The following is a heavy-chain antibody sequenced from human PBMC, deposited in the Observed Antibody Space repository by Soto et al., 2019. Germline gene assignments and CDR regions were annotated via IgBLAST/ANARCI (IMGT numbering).Heavy chain of an antibody. J-gene: IGHJ5*02. CDR2: MNSNSGNT. CDR3: WRGPVYGDPNWFDP. Sequence: QVQLVQSGAEVKKPGASVKVSCKASGYTFTSYDINWVRQATGQGLEWMGWMNSNSGNTGYAQKFQGRVTMTRNTSISTAYMELSSLRSEDTAGYYFWRGPVYGDPNWFDPWGQGTLVTVSS. V-gene: IGHV1-8*01. CDR1: GYTFTSYD. D-gene: IGHD4-17*01.